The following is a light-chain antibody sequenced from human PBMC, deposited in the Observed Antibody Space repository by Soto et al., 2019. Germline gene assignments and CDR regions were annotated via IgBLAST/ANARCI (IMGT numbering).Light chain of an antibody. J-gene: IGKJ4*01. CDR1: QSVSSNY. CDR2: GAS. Sequence: EIVLTQSPGTLSLSPGERATLSCRASQSVSSNYLAWYQQKPGQAPRLLIYGASSRATGIPDRFSGSGSGTDFTLTISRLEPEDCAVYHWQQYGSSPLTFGGGTKVEIK. CDR3: QQYGSSPLT. V-gene: IGKV3-20*01.